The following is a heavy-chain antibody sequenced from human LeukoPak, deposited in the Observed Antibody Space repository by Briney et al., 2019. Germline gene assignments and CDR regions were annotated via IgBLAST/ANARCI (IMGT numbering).Heavy chain of an antibody. Sequence: GGSLRLSCAASGFTFSSYSMNWVRQAPGKGLEWVSCITSSSGYIYYADSVKGRFTISRDNAKNSLYLQMNRLRAEDTAVYYCARAGSYDFWSGYSNVILEGNFYFDYWGQGTLVTVSS. J-gene: IGHJ4*02. V-gene: IGHV3-21*01. CDR1: GFTFSSYS. CDR3: ARAGSYDFWSGYSNVILEGNFYFDY. D-gene: IGHD3-3*01. CDR2: ITSSSGYI.